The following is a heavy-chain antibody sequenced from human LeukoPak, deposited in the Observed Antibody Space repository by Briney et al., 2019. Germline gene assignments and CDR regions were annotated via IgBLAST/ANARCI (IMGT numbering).Heavy chain of an antibody. CDR1: GFTFSSYE. J-gene: IGHJ4*02. Sequence: GGSLRLSRAASGFTFSSYEMNWVRQAPGKGLEWVSYISSSGSTIYYADSVKGRFTISRDNAKNSLYLQMNSLRAEDTAVYYCARGDVGSFTGVDYFDYWGQGTLVTVSS. D-gene: IGHD2-21*01. V-gene: IGHV3-48*03. CDR3: ARGDVGSFTGVDYFDY. CDR2: ISSSGSTI.